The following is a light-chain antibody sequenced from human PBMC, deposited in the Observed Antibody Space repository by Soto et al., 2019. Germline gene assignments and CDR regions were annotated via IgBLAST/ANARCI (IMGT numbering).Light chain of an antibody. V-gene: IGKV1-5*03. CDR1: QTISSW. Sequence: DIQRTQSPSTLSGYVGDRVTITCRASQTISSWLAWYQQKPGKAPKLLIYKASTLKSGVPSRFSGSGSGTEFTLTISSLQPDDFATYYCQHYNSYSEAFGQGTKVDSK. CDR2: KAS. CDR3: QHYNSYSEA. J-gene: IGKJ1*01.